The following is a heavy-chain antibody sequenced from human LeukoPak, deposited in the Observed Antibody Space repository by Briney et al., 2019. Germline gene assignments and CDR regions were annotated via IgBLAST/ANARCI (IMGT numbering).Heavy chain of an antibody. D-gene: IGHD4-11*01. V-gene: IGHV4-59*12. CDR2: IYHSGST. CDR3: ARWKGGLPTSYYYYGMDV. Sequence: PSETLSLTCTVPGGSISSYYWSWIRQPPGEGLEWIGFIYHSGSTNYNPSLKSRVTMSVDTSKNQFSLKLSSVTAADTAVYCCARWKGGLPTSYYYYGMDVWGQGTTVTVSS. CDR1: GGSISSYY. J-gene: IGHJ6*02.